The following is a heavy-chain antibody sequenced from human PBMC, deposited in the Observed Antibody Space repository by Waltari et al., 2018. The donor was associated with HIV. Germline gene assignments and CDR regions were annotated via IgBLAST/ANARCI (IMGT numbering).Heavy chain of an antibody. Sequence: QVLLVQSGAEVKKPGSSVMVSCKASGCTLSNNVSTWVRQAPGQGLEWMGGIIPVFGTADYAQKFRDRVTITADESTTTVYMEVSSLRPDDTAVYYCARDEGLTLGAAGDAFDIWGQGTVVTVSS. CDR1: GCTLSNNV. V-gene: IGHV1-69*01. D-gene: IGHD1-26*01. CDR2: IIPVFGTA. J-gene: IGHJ3*02. CDR3: ARDEGLTLGAAGDAFDI.